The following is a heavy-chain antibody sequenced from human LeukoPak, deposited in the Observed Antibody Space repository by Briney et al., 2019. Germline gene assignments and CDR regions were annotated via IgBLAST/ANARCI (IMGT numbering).Heavy chain of an antibody. CDR2: INSDGSST. D-gene: IGHD5-24*01. Sequence: PGGSLRLSCAASGFTFSSYWMHWVRQAPGKGLVWVSRINSDGSSTSYADSVEGRFTISRDNAKNTLYLQMNSLRAEDTAVYYCAREVGYNFDFDYWGQGTLVTVSS. CDR3: AREVGYNFDFDY. CDR1: GFTFSSYW. J-gene: IGHJ4*02. V-gene: IGHV3-74*01.